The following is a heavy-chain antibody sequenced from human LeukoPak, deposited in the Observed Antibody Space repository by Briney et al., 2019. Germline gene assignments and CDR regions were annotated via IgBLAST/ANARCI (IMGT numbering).Heavy chain of an antibody. V-gene: IGHV1-69*13. J-gene: IGHJ4*02. Sequence: ASVKVSCTASEGTFSSYAISWVRQAPGQGLEWMGGIIPIFGTANYAQKFQGRVTIAADESTSTAYMELSSLRSEDTAVYYCARGRSSSGWYSYMFDYWGQGTLVTVSS. CDR2: IIPIFGTA. CDR3: ARGRSSSGWYSYMFDY. CDR1: EGTFSSYA. D-gene: IGHD6-19*01.